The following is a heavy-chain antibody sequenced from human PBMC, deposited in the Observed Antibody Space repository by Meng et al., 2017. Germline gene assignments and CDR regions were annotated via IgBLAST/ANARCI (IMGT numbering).Heavy chain of an antibody. Sequence: QVRLVQSGSGLKKPGASGKVSCKASGYTFPSYGMNWVRQAPGQGLEWMGWINTNTGNPTYAQGFTGRFVFTLDTSVSTAYLQISSLKAEDTAVYYCARRYYYDSSGYYFYVFGYWGQGTLVTVSS. D-gene: IGHD3-22*01. J-gene: IGHJ4*02. CDR3: ARRYYYDSSGYYFYVFGY. CDR2: INTNTGNP. V-gene: IGHV7-4-1*02. CDR1: GYTFPSYG.